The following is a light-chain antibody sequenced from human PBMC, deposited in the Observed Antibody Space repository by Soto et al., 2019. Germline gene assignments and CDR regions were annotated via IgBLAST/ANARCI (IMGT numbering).Light chain of an antibody. Sequence: DIQMTQSPSSLSASVGDRVTITCRASQSISSYLNWYQQKPGKAPKLLIYAASSLQSWVPSRFSGIGSGTDFTRTRSSRQPEDFATYYFQQSYSTPYTFGQGTKLEIK. V-gene: IGKV1-39*01. CDR3: QQSYSTPYT. CDR1: QSISSY. CDR2: AAS. J-gene: IGKJ2*01.